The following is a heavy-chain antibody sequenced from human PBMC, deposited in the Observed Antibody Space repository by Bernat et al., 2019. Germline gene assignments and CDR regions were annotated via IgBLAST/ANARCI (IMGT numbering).Heavy chain of an antibody. Sequence: QVQLVESGGGVVQPGRSLRLSCAASGFTFSSYGMHWVRQAPGKGLEWVAVISYDGSNKYYADAVKGRFTISRDNSKNTLYLQMNSLRAEDTAVYYCAKDRAYSSGWYKDYWGQGTLVTVSS. J-gene: IGHJ4*02. CDR1: GFTFSSYG. V-gene: IGHV3-30*18. CDR3: AKDRAYSSGWYKDY. D-gene: IGHD6-19*01. CDR2: ISYDGSNK.